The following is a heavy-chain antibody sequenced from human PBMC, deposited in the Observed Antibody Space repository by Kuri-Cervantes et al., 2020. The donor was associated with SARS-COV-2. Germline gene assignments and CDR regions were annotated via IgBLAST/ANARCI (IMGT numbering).Heavy chain of an antibody. CDR2: IRYDGSNK. CDR3: ASLVVVPAAALLNYGMDV. Sequence: GESLMISCAASGFTFSSYGMHWVRQAPGKGLEWVAFIRYDGSNKYYADSVKGRFTISRDNSKNTLYLQMNSLRAEDTAVYYCASLVVVPAAALLNYGMDVWGQGTTVTVSS. V-gene: IGHV3-30*02. J-gene: IGHJ6*02. CDR1: GFTFSSYG. D-gene: IGHD2-2*01.